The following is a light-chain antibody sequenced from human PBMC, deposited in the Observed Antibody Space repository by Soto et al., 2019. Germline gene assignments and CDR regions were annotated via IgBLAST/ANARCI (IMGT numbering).Light chain of an antibody. CDR3: QQSYTAPLYT. CDR1: QSISTY. CDR2: SAS. V-gene: IGKV1-39*01. Sequence: DIQMTQSPSSLSASVGDRVNITCRASQSISTYINWYQQKPGKAPNLLIYSASTLQHGVPSRFTGSGAGTDFTLTISSLQPEDFATYYCQQSYTAPLYTFGQGTKLEIK. J-gene: IGKJ2*01.